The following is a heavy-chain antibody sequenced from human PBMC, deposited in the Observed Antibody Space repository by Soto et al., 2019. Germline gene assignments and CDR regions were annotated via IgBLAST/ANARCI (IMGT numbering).Heavy chain of an antibody. D-gene: IGHD3-9*01. CDR1: GGSFSNYY. Sequence: ETLFLTCAVYGGSFSNYYWSWIRQPPGKGLEWIGEINQGGSTTYNPSLKSRVTMSLDTSKNQYFLKLNSVTAADTAVYYCAPVRNFDKLFSLWGQGTPVTVS. V-gene: IGHV4-34*01. CDR3: APVRNFDKLFSL. CDR2: INQGGST. J-gene: IGHJ4*02.